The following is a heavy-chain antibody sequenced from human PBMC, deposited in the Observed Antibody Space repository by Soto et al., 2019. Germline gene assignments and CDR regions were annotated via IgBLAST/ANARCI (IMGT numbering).Heavy chain of an antibody. Sequence: GGSLRLSCAASGFTFTTAWINWVRQAPGKGLEWVGRIKSKTDGGTPDFAAPVRGRFTISRDNSKNMVYLQMNSLRAEDTAVYYCAKDWFVGSGGDILTAYYYYYYGMDVWGQGTTVTVSS. CDR2: IKSKTDGGTP. CDR3: AKDWFVGSGGDILTAYYYYYYGMDV. J-gene: IGHJ6*02. D-gene: IGHD3-9*01. CDR1: GFTFTTAW. V-gene: IGHV3-15*07.